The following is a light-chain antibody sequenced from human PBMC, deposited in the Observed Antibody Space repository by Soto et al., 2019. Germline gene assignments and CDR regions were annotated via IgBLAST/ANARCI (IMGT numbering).Light chain of an antibody. CDR2: QDS. CDR1: KLGDKY. Sequence: SYELTQPPSVSVSPGQTASITFSGDKLGDKYACWYQQKPGQSPVLVIYQDSKRTSGIPERFSGSNSGNTATLTISGTQAMDEADYYCQAWDSSTVVFGGGTKLTVL. CDR3: QAWDSSTVV. J-gene: IGLJ2*01. V-gene: IGLV3-1*01.